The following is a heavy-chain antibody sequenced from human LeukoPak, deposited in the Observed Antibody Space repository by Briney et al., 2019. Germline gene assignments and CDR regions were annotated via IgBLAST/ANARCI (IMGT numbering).Heavy chain of an antibody. J-gene: IGHJ4*02. CDR3: ARHPPYRDYADY. V-gene: IGHV5-10-1*01. CDR1: GYSFTSYW. CDR2: IDPSDSYT. Sequence: LGESLRIFCKGPGYSFTSYWFSCVRQMPGKGLEWMGRIDPSDSYTNYSPSFQGHVTISADKSISTAYLQWSSLKASDIAMYYCARHPPYRDYADYWGQRTLVTVSS. D-gene: IGHD2-15*01.